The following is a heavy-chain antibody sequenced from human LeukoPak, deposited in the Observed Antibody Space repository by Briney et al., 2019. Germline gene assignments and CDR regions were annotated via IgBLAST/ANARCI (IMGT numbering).Heavy chain of an antibody. J-gene: IGHJ6*03. CDR1: GGSFSGYY. CDR2: INHSGST. D-gene: IGHD6-19*01. CDR3: ARNSGWAVFYYYYYMDV. Sequence: SETLSLTCAVYGGSFSGYYWSWIRQPPGKGLEWIGEINHSGSTNYNPSLKSRVTISVDTSKNQFSLKLSSVTAADTAVYYCARNSGWAVFYYYYYMDVWGKGTTVTVSS. V-gene: IGHV4-34*01.